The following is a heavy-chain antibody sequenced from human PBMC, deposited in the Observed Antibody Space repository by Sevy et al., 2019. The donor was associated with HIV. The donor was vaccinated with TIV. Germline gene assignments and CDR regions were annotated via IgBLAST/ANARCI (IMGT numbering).Heavy chain of an antibody. D-gene: IGHD6-19*01. CDR3: AKLGSPRFGQWLVLGY. CDR1: GFTFITYA. V-gene: IGHV3-23*01. Sequence: GGSLRLSCKPSGFTFITYAMNWVRQAPGKGLEWVSAISGSGGSTYYADSVKGRFTISRDNSKNTLYLQMNSLRAEDTAVYYCAKLGSPRFGQWLVLGYWGQGTLVTVSS. CDR2: ISGSGGST. J-gene: IGHJ4*02.